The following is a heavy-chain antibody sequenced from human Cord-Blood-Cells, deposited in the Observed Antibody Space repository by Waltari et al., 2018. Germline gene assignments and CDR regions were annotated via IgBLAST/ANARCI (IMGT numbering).Heavy chain of an antibody. CDR2: IYYSGST. Sequence: QLQLQESGPGLVKPSETLSLTCTVSGGSLSSSSYYWGWIRQPPGKGLEWIGSIYYSGSTYYNPSLKSRVTISVDTSKNQFSLKLSSVTAADTAVYYCSVPAGYYAFDIWGQGTMVTVSS. V-gene: IGHV4-39*01. D-gene: IGHD3-9*01. CDR1: GGSLSSSSYY. J-gene: IGHJ3*02. CDR3: SVPAGYYAFDI.